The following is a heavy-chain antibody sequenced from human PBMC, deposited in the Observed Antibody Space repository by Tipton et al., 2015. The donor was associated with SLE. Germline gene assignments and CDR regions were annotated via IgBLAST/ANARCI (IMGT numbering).Heavy chain of an antibody. Sequence: QSGAEVKKPGASVKVSCKASGYTFTSYGISWVRQAPGQGLEWMGWISAYNGNTNYAQKLQGRVTITTDESTSTTYMELSSLRSEDTAVYYCARDTAPGAFDIWGQGTMVTVSS. CDR1: GYTFTSYG. D-gene: IGHD2-21*02. CDR2: ISAYNGNT. J-gene: IGHJ3*02. V-gene: IGHV1-18*01. CDR3: ARDTAPGAFDI.